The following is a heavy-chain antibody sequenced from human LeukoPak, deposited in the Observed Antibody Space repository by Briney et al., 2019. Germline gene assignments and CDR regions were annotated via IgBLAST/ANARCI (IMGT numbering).Heavy chain of an antibody. CDR3: ARCMVRGAPAWFDP. Sequence: SGPTLVNPTQTLTLTCTFSGFSLSTSGVGVSWIRQPPGKALEWLALIDWDDDKYYSTSLKTRLTISKDTSKNQVVLTMTNMDPVDTATYYCARCMVRGAPAWFDPWGQGTLVTVSS. V-gene: IGHV2-70*01. D-gene: IGHD3-10*01. J-gene: IGHJ5*02. CDR2: IDWDDDK. CDR1: GFSLSTSGVG.